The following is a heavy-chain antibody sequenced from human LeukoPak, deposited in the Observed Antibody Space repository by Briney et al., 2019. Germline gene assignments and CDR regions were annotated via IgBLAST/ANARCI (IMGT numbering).Heavy chain of an antibody. D-gene: IGHD6-13*01. J-gene: IGHJ6*04. Sequence: GGSLRLSCSASGFTFSSYAVHWVRQAPGKGLEYVSAISSNGGATYYADSLKDRLTISRDNSKSTLYLQMSSLRVEDTAVYYCRVAAANYYHYYGMDVWGKGTTVTVSS. V-gene: IGHV3-64D*06. CDR3: RVAAANYYHYYGMDV. CDR2: ISSNGGAT. CDR1: GFTFSSYA.